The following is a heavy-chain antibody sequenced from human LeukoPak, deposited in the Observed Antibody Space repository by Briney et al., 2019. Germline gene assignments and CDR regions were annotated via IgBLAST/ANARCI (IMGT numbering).Heavy chain of an antibody. CDR2: LWSDGSKT. D-gene: IGHD6-19*01. J-gene: IGHJ4*02. CDR1: GFTFSYYG. V-gene: IGHV3-33*01. Sequence: GGSLRLSCAAPGFTFSYYGMHWVRQAPGKGLEWVAVLWSDGSKTYYADSVKGRFTISRDTSKNTLYLQMNSLRAEDTAVYYCARDQWPKYFDHWGQGTLVTVSS. CDR3: ARDQWPKYFDH.